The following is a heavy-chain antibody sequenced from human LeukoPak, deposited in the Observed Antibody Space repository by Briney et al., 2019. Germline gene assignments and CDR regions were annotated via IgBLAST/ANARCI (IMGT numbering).Heavy chain of an antibody. CDR1: GGSISSGSYY. CDR3: ARANRGDSSGYYYYGAFDI. D-gene: IGHD3-22*01. Sequence: PSETLSLTCTVSGGSISSGSYYWSWIRQPAGKGLEWIGRIYTSGSTNYNPSLKSRVTISVDTSKNQFSLKLNSVTAADTAVYYCARANRGDSSGYYYYGAFDIWGQGTMVTVSS. J-gene: IGHJ3*02. V-gene: IGHV4-61*02. CDR2: IYTSGST.